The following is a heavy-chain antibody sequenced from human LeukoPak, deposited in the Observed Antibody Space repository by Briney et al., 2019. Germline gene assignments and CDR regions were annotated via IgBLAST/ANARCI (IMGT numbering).Heavy chain of an antibody. J-gene: IGHJ5*02. Sequence: PSETLSLTCTVSGYSISSGYYWGWIRQPPGKGLEWIGSIYHSGSTYYNPSLKSRVTISVDTSKNQFSLKLSSVTAADTAVYYCARLGGIAAASPLNWFDPWGQGTLVIVSS. D-gene: IGHD6-13*01. V-gene: IGHV4-38-2*02. CDR3: ARLGGIAAASPLNWFDP. CDR2: IYHSGST. CDR1: GYSISSGYY.